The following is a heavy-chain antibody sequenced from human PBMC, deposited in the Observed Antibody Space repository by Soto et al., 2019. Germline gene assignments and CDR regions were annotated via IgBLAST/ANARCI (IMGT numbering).Heavy chain of an antibody. V-gene: IGHV3-23*01. CDR1: GFTFSSYA. J-gene: IGHJ2*01. CDR3: AKDASSGITSSDL. CDR2: ISGSGGST. Sequence: PGGSLRLSCAASGFTFSSYAMSWVRQAPGKGLEWVSTISGSGGSTYYADSVKGRFTISRDNSKNTLYLQMNSLRAEDTALYYCAKDASSGITSSDLWGRGTLVTVSS. D-gene: IGHD3-3*01.